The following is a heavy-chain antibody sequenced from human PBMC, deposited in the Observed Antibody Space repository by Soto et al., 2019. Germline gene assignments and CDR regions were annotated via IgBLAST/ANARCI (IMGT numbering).Heavy chain of an antibody. J-gene: IGHJ5*02. V-gene: IGHV1-69*13. Sequence: SVKVSCKASGGPFSSYAISLVRQAPGQGLEWMGGIIPIFGTANYSQKFHGRVTITADESTSTAYMELSSLRSEDTAVYYCARVRDGYNLRWFDPWGQGTLVTVSS. CDR2: IIPIFGTA. CDR1: GGPFSSYA. D-gene: IGHD5-12*01. CDR3: ARVRDGYNLRWFDP.